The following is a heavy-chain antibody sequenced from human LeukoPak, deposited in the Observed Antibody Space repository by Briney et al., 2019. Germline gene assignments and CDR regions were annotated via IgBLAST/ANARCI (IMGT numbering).Heavy chain of an antibody. Sequence: GGSLRLSCAASGFTFSSYSMNWVRQAPGKGLEWVSSISSSSSYIYYADSVKGRFTISRDNAKNSLYLQMNSLRAEDTAVYYCARASGYSSSWYTMEYYFDYWGQGTLVTVSS. D-gene: IGHD6-13*01. J-gene: IGHJ4*02. CDR3: ARASGYSSSWYTMEYYFDY. CDR1: GFTFSSYS. V-gene: IGHV3-21*01. CDR2: ISSSSSYI.